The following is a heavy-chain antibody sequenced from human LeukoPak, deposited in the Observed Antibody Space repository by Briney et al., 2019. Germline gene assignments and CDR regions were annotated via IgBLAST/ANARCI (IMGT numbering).Heavy chain of an antibody. CDR2: IKQDGSEK. V-gene: IGHV3-7*04. J-gene: IGHJ4*02. CDR1: GFTYSSYW. CDR3: AREGYSGSYYDY. D-gene: IGHD1-26*01. Sequence: GGSLRLSCAASGFTYSSYWMSWIRQAPGKGLEWVANIKQDGSEKYYVDSVKGRFTISRDNAKNSLYLQMNSLRAEDTAVYYCAREGYSGSYYDYWGQGTLVTVSS.